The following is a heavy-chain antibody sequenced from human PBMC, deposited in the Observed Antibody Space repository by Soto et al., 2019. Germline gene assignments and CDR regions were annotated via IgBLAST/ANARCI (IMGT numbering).Heavy chain of an antibody. J-gene: IGHJ3*01. CDR2: ISGDSNYI. CDR3: ARVVCFDRSAYGL. D-gene: IGHD3-22*01. V-gene: IGHV3-21*06. CDR1: GFSFSGYN. Sequence: GGSLRLSCAASGFSFSGYNMNWVRQAPGKGLEWVSSISGDSNYIYYADSVQGRFTISRDNAKNSVYLQMNSLRAEDTAVYYCARVVCFDRSAYGLWGQGTMVTVSS.